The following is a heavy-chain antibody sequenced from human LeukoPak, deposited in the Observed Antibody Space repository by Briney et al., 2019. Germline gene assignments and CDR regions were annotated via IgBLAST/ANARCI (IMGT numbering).Heavy chain of an antibody. J-gene: IGHJ4*02. CDR3: ARDIEPDGYNSGPFDY. CDR2: ISSSGSTI. Sequence: TGGSLRLSCAASGFTFSDYYMSWIRQAPGKGLEWVSYISSSGSTIYYADSVKGRFTISRDNAKNSLYLQTNSLRAEDTAVYYCARDIEPDGYNSGPFDYWGQGTLVTVSS. V-gene: IGHV3-11*04. CDR1: GFTFSDYY. D-gene: IGHD5-24*01.